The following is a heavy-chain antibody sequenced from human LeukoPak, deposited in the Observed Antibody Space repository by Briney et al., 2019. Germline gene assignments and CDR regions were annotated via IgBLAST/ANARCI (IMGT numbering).Heavy chain of an antibody. CDR2: IYYSGST. CDR3: AREATSRDFWSGNYYYYGMDV. D-gene: IGHD3-3*01. J-gene: IGHJ6*02. CDR1: GDPISSYY. Sequence: PSETLSLTCTVSGDPISSYYWSWIRQPPGKGLEWIGYIYYSGSTNYNPSLKSRVTISVDTSKNQFTLKLSSVTAADTAVYYCAREATSRDFWSGNYYYYGMDVWGQGTTVTVSS. V-gene: IGHV4-59*01.